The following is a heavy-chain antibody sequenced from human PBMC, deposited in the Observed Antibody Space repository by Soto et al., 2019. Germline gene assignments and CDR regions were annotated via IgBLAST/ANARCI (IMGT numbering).Heavy chain of an antibody. V-gene: IGHV4-59*01. Sequence: PSETLSLTCTVSGGSISSYYWSWIRQPPGKGLEWIGYIYYSGSTNYNPSLKSRVTISVDTSKNQFSLKLSSVTAADTAVYYCARGPTLLAYCGGDCYSGVDYWGQGTLVTVSS. CDR3: ARGPTLLAYCGGDCYSGVDY. J-gene: IGHJ4*02. D-gene: IGHD2-21*02. CDR1: GGSISSYY. CDR2: IYYSGST.